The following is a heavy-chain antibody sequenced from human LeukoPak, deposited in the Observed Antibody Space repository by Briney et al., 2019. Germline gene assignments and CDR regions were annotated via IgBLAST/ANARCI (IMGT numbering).Heavy chain of an antibody. CDR3: ARGTQDGYRGY. Sequence: SVKVSCKASVGTFSSYAISWVRQAPGQGLEWMGRIIPILGIANYAQKFQGRVTITADKSTSTAYMELSSLRSEDTAVYYCARGTQDGYRGYWGQGTLVTVSS. J-gene: IGHJ4*02. D-gene: IGHD5-24*01. CDR1: VGTFSSYA. CDR2: IIPILGIA. V-gene: IGHV1-69*04.